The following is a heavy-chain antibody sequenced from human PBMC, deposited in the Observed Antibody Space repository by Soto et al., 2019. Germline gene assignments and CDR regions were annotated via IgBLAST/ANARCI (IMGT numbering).Heavy chain of an antibody. CDR3: ARVGGVGAPPGADY. D-gene: IGHD1-26*01. CDR2: VIPILGQA. Sequence: QVQLVQSGAEVKKPGSSVKVSCKASGVIFSSYAISWLRQAPGQGLEWMGAVIPILGQAYYAQNFQDRVTITADESTRTAYMDLISLRSDDTAVDFCARVGGVGAPPGADYWGQGTLVTVSS. CDR1: GVIFSSYA. J-gene: IGHJ4*02. V-gene: IGHV1-69*01.